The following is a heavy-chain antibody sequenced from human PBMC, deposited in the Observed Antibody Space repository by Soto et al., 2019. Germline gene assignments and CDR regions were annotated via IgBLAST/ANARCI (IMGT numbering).Heavy chain of an antibody. CDR1: GFTFSSYA. V-gene: IGHV3-23*01. CDR2: ISGSGGST. CDR3: AKGGDTAMVQGPYYFDY. Sequence: GGSLRLSCAASGFTFSSYAMSWVRQAPGKGLEWVSAISGSGGSTYYADSVKGRFTISRDNSKNTLYLQMNSLRAEDTAVYYCAKGGDTAMVQGPYYFDYWGQGTLVTVSS. D-gene: IGHD5-18*01. J-gene: IGHJ4*02.